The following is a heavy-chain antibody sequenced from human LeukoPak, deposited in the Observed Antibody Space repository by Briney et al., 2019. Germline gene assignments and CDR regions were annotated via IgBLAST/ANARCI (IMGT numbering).Heavy chain of an antibody. D-gene: IGHD6-6*01. Sequence: GGSLRLSCAASGFIVSDNDIKWVRQSPGKGLEWVSLMYSDGTTHYTDSVKGRFSISRDNSKNTVYLQMNSLSGEDTAVYYCASRSVPGRPGYWGQGTLVTVSS. CDR3: ASRSVPGRPGY. V-gene: IGHV3-66*01. CDR1: GFIVSDND. J-gene: IGHJ4*02. CDR2: MYSDGTT.